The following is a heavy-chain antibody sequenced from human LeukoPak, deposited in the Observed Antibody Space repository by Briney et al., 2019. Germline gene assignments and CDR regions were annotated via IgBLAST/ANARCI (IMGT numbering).Heavy chain of an antibody. CDR3: ARADGYYDILTGYSHVGIDY. D-gene: IGHD3-9*01. V-gene: IGHV3-23*05. CDR1: GFTFSDYA. J-gene: IGHJ4*02. Sequence: SGGSLRLSCVASGFTFSDYAMNWVRQAPGKGLEWVSTFKTNYNQVYYAESVRGRFTISTDNSKNTLYLQMNSLRAEDTAVYYCARADGYYDILTGYSHVGIDYWGQGTLVTVSS. CDR2: FKTNYNQV.